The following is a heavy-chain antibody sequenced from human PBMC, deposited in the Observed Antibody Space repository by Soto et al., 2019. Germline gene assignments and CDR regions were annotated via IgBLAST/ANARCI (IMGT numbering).Heavy chain of an antibody. V-gene: IGHV3-73*01. CDR2: IRSKANSYAT. D-gene: IGHD2-2*01. J-gene: IGHJ6*03. CDR3: TRIQRGVVPAARDYYYYMDV. Sequence: EVQLVESGGGLVQPGGSLKLSCAASGFTFSGSAMHWVRQASWKGLEWVGRIRSKANSYATAYAASVKGRFTISRYDSKNTAYLQMNSLKTEDTAVYYCTRIQRGVVPAARDYYYYMDVWGKGTTVTVSS. CDR1: GFTFSGSA.